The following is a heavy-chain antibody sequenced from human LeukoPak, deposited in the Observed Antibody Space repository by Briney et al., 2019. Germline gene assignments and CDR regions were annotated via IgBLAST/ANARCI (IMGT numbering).Heavy chain of an antibody. CDR1: GGSISSGGYS. V-gene: IGHV4-30-2*01. D-gene: IGHD1-26*01. J-gene: IGHJ4*02. Sequence: SETLSLTYAVSGGSISSGGYSWSWIRQPPGKGLEWIGYIYHSGSTYYKPSLKSRVTISVDRSKNQFSLKLSSVTAADTAVYYCARVHEWGAYFDYWGQGTLVTVSS. CDR3: ARVHEWGAYFDY. CDR2: IYHSGST.